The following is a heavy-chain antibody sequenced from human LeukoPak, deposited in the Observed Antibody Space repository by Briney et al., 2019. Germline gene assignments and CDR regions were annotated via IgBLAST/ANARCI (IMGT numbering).Heavy chain of an antibody. D-gene: IGHD3-3*01. V-gene: IGHV4-59*05. CDR3: ARLKIRFLEWLPEFGY. J-gene: IGHJ4*02. Sequence: SETLSLTCTVSGGSISSYYWSWIRQPAGKGLEWIGSIYYSGSTYYNPSLKSRVTISVDTSKNQFSLKLSSVTAADTAVYYCARLKIRFLEWLPEFGYWGQGTLVTVSS. CDR1: GGSISSYY. CDR2: IYYSGST.